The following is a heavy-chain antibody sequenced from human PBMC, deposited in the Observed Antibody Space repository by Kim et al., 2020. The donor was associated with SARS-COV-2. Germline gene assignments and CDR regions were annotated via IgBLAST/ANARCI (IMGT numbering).Heavy chain of an antibody. V-gene: IGHV3-66*01. CDR3: ATVVFYYDAGYFKD. J-gene: IGHJ1*01. D-gene: IGHD3-22*01. CDR2: IYSGGNT. CDR1: GYTVTYSY. Sequence: GGPLRLSCAASGYTVTYSYMGWVRQAPGKGLEWVSFIYSGGNTIYADSVKGRLIISRDHSKNTLYLQMNSLRAEDTAVYYCATVVFYYDAGYFKDWGQGTLVIVSS.